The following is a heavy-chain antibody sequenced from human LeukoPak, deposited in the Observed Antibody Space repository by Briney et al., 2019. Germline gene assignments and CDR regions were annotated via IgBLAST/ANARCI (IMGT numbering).Heavy chain of an antibody. CDR3: ASPISGQSFNI. D-gene: IGHD5-12*01. CDR2: IYSSGST. CDR1: GFTFSGYG. J-gene: IGHJ3*02. V-gene: IGHV3-NL1*01. Sequence: GGSLRLSCAASGFTFSGYGMHWVRQAPGKGLEWVSVIYSSGSTYYADSVKGRFTISRDKSKNTLFLQMNSLRADDTAVYYCASPISGQSFNIWGQGTMVTVSS.